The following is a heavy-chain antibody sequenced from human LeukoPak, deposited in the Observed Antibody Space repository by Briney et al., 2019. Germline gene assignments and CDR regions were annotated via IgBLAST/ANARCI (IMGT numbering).Heavy chain of an antibody. J-gene: IGHJ4*02. D-gene: IGHD2-8*01. CDR1: GFTFSNCG. Sequence: PGGSLRLSCAASGFTFSNCGMHWVRQAPGKGLEWVAFIWYDGSNKYYVDSVKGRFTISRDNSENTLFLQMSSLRTEDTAVYYCAKDPLGFCTRATCRYLDSWGQGTLVTVSS. CDR3: AKDPLGFCTRATCRYLDS. CDR2: IWYDGSNK. V-gene: IGHV3-30*02.